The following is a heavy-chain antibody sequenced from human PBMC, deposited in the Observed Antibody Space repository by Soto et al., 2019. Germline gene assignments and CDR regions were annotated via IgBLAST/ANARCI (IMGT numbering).Heavy chain of an antibody. J-gene: IGHJ4*02. Sequence: QVQLVESGGGVVQPGRSLRLSCAASGFTFSSYGMHWVRQAPGKGLEWVAVISYDGSNKYYADSVKGRFTISRDNSKNTLYLQMNSLRAEDTAVYYCDRSPYSVSYLAYFDYWGQGTLVTVSS. CDR3: DRSPYSVSYLAYFDY. CDR2: ISYDGSNK. CDR1: GFTFSSYG. V-gene: IGHV3-30*03. D-gene: IGHD1-26*01.